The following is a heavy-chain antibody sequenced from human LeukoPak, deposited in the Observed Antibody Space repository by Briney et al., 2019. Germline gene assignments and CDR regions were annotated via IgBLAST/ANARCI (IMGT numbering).Heavy chain of an antibody. V-gene: IGHV4-34*01. J-gene: IGHJ4*02. CDR2: INHSGST. Sequence: SETLSLTCAVYGGSFSGYYWSWLRQPPGKGLEWIGEINHSGSTNYNPSLKSRVTISVDTSKNQFSLKLSSVTAADTAVYYCARGQGYYYDSSGYLDYWGQGTLVTVSS. CDR1: GGSFSGYY. D-gene: IGHD3-22*01. CDR3: ARGQGYYYDSSGYLDY.